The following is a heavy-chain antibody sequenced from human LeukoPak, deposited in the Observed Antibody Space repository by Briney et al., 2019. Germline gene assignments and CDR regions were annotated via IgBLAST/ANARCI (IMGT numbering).Heavy chain of an antibody. D-gene: IGHD3-16*01. Sequence: GASVKVSCKASGYTFTSYGISWVRQAPGQGLEWMGWISAYNGNTNYAQKLQGRVTMTTDTSTSTAYMELRSLRSDDTAVYYCARGVVGFYDWARWFDPWGQGTLVTVSS. CDR3: ARGVVGFYDWARWFDP. CDR1: GYTFTSYG. J-gene: IGHJ5*02. V-gene: IGHV1-18*01. CDR2: ISAYNGNT.